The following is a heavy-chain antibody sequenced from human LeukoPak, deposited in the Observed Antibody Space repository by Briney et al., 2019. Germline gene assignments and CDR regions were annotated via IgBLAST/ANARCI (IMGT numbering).Heavy chain of an antibody. CDR2: INTDSGDA. CDR1: GDTFTDYY. J-gene: IGHJ4*02. CDR3: TRGHYFDY. Sequence: EASVKVSCKASGDTFTDYYMHWVRQAPGQGLEWMGRINTDSGDADYAHKFQGRVIVTRDTSISTVYMELRRLRSDDTAVYYCTRGHYFDYWGQGTLVTVSS. V-gene: IGHV1-2*06.